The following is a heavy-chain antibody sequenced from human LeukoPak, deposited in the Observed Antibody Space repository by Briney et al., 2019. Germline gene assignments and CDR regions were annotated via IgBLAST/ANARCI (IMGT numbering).Heavy chain of an antibody. CDR2: MNPNSGNR. V-gene: IGHV1-8*02. Sequence: GASVKVSCKASGYTFISYDINWVRQATGQGLEWMGWMNPNSGNRGYAQKFQGRVTITRNTSISTAYMELSSLRAEDTAVYYCAKSSGYGDYGYYYYYMDVWGKGTTVTISS. CDR1: GYTFISYD. J-gene: IGHJ6*03. D-gene: IGHD4-17*01. CDR3: AKSSGYGDYGYYYYYMDV.